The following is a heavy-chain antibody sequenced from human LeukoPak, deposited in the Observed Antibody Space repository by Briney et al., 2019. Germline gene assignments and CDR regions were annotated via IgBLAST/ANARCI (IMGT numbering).Heavy chain of an antibody. CDR2: ISGSGGST. CDR1: GFTFSSYA. Sequence: GGSLRLSCAASGFTFSSYAMSWVRQAPGKGLEWVSAISGSGGSTYYADPVEGRFTISRDNSKNTLYLQMNSLRAEDTAVYYCAKGGYYDSSGYYRWGQGTLVTVSS. V-gene: IGHV3-23*01. J-gene: IGHJ4*02. CDR3: AKGGYYDSSGYYR. D-gene: IGHD3-22*01.